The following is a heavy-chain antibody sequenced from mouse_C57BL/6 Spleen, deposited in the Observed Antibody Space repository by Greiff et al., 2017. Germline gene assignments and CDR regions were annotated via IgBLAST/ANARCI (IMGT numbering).Heavy chain of an antibody. D-gene: IGHD1-1*01. Sequence: VQLQQSGAELVRPGASVKLSCKASGYTFTDYYINWVKQRPGQGLEWIARIYPGSGNTYYNEKFKGKATLTAEKSSSTAYMQLSSLTSEGSAVYFCARAPPCITTVDYFDTWGEGTTLTVSS. J-gene: IGHJ2*01. V-gene: IGHV1-76*01. CDR1: GYTFTDYY. CDR3: ARAPPCITTVDYFDT. CDR2: IYPGSGNT.